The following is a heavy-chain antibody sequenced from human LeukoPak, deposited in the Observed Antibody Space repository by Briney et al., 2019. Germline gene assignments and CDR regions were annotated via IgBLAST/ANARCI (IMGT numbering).Heavy chain of an antibody. D-gene: IGHD2-2*01. J-gene: IGHJ5*02. CDR3: ARQGYCSSTSCRNWFDP. CDR1: GYTFTGYY. V-gene: IGHV1-2*02. Sequence: ASVKISCKATGYTFTGYYMHWVRQAPGQWLEWMGWINPNSGGTNYAQKFQGRVTMTRDSSISTAYMELSRLRSDDTAVYYCARQGYCSSTSCRNWFDPWGQGTLVTVSS. CDR2: INPNSGGT.